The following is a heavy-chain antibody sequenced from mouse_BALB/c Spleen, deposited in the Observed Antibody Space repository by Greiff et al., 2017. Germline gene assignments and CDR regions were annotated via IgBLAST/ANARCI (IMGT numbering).Heavy chain of an antibody. Sequence: VQLKESGPELVKPGASVKMSCKASGYTFTSYVMHWVKQKPGQGLEWIGYINPYNDGTKYNEKFKGKATLTSDKSSSTAYMELSSLTSEDSAVYYCARGGIYDGYYGAYWGQGTLVTVSA. CDR3: ARGGIYDGYYGAY. J-gene: IGHJ3*01. V-gene: IGHV1-14*01. CDR1: GYTFTSYV. CDR2: INPYNDGT. D-gene: IGHD2-3*01.